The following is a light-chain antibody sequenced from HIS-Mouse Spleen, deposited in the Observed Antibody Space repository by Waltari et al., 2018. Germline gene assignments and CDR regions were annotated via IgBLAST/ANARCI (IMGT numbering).Light chain of an antibody. V-gene: IGLV3-10*01. CDR2: EDS. Sequence: SYELTQPPSVSVSPGQTARITCSGDALPKKYAYWYQHKSGQAPFLVLYEDSKRPSGIPERVSGSSSGTMATLTISGAQVEDEADYYCYSTDSSGNHRVFGGGTKLTVL. J-gene: IGLJ2*01. CDR1: ALPKKY. CDR3: YSTDSSGNHRV.